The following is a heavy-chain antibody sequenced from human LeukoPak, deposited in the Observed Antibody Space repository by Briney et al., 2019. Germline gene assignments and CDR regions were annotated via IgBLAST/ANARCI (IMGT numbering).Heavy chain of an antibody. CDR2: IYSGGSI. J-gene: IGHJ4*02. V-gene: IGHV3-66*01. CDR1: GFTVSSNY. D-gene: IGHD6-13*01. Sequence: GGSLRLSCAASGFTVSSNYMNWVRQAPGKGLEWVSLIYSGGSIYYADSVKGRFTISRDNSKNTLYLQMNSLRAEDTAVYYCARMRSIPAAGRAGNFDYWGQGTLVTVSS. CDR3: ARMRSIPAAGRAGNFDY.